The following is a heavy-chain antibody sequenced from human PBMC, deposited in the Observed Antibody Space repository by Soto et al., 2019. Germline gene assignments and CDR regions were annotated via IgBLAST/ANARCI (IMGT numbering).Heavy chain of an antibody. Sequence: SETLSLTCTVSGGSISSYYWSWIRQPPGKGLEWIGYIYYSGITNYNPSLKSRDTISVDTSKNQFSQKLSSVTAADTAVYYCARYKSNYYYGMDVWGQGTTVTVSS. V-gene: IGHV4-59*01. CDR1: GGSISSYY. J-gene: IGHJ6*02. CDR3: ARYKSNYYYGMDV. CDR2: IYYSGIT. D-gene: IGHD1-20*01.